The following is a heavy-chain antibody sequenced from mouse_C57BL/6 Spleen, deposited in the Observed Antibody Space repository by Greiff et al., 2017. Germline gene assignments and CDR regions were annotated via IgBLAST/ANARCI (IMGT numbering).Heavy chain of an antibody. CDR1: GYTFTDYY. D-gene: IGHD3-2*02. CDR2: INPNNGGT. Sequence: VQLQQSGPELVKPGASVKISCKASGYTFTDYYMNWVKQSHGKSLEWIGDINPNNGGTSYNQKFKGKATLPVDKSSSTAYMELRSLTSEDSAVYYCAREGLRPPYYAMDYWGQGTSVTVSS. V-gene: IGHV1-26*01. CDR3: AREGLRPPYYAMDY. J-gene: IGHJ4*01.